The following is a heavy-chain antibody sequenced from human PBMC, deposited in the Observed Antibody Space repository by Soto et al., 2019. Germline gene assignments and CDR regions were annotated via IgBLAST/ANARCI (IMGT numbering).Heavy chain of an antibody. CDR3: ARGGPYSGSYYYYGMDV. D-gene: IGHD1-26*01. J-gene: IGHJ6*02. V-gene: IGHV1-69*04. Sequence: ASVKVSCKASGGTFSSYAISWVRQAPGQGLEWMGRIIPILGIANYAQKFQGRVTITADKSTSTAYMELSSLRSEDTAVYYCARGGPYSGSYYYYGMDVWGQGTTVTVSS. CDR1: GGTFSSYA. CDR2: IIPILGIA.